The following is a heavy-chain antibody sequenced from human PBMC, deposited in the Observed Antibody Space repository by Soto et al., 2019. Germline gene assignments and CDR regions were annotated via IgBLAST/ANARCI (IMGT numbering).Heavy chain of an antibody. Sequence: GGSLRLSCAASGFTFSSYAMHGVRQAPGKGLEWVAVISYDGSNKYYADSVKGRFTISRDNSKNTLYLQMNSLRAEDTAVYYCVRVPSSYYDSSGTFPYWGQGTLVTVSS. CDR1: GFTFSSYA. V-gene: IGHV3-30-3*01. CDR2: ISYDGSNK. J-gene: IGHJ4*02. D-gene: IGHD3-22*01. CDR3: VRVPSSYYDSSGTFPY.